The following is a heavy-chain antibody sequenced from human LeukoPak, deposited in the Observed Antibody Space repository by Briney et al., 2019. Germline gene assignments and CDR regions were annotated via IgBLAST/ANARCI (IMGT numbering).Heavy chain of an antibody. CDR1: GFTFSSYS. J-gene: IGHJ4*02. V-gene: IGHV3-21*01. CDR2: ISSSSSYI. CDR3: ARESVTTTLLDY. Sequence: PGGSLRLSCAASGFTFSSYSMNWVRQAPGKGLEWVSSISSSSSYIYYADSVKGRFTISRDNAKNSLYLQMNSLRAEDTAVYYCARESVTTTLLDYWGQGTLVTVSS. D-gene: IGHD5-12*01.